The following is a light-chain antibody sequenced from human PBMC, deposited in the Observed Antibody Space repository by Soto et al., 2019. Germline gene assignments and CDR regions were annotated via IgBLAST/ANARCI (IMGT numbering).Light chain of an antibody. CDR3: SSFTRSSSRV. Sequence: QSALTQPASVSGSPGQSITISRTGTSSDIGAYKYVSWYQQHPGKVPKLMIYDVNTRPSGVSNRFSGSKSGNTASLTISNLQAEDEADYYCSSFTRSSSRVFGTGTKLTVL. CDR2: DVN. CDR1: SSDIGAYKY. J-gene: IGLJ1*01. V-gene: IGLV2-14*03.